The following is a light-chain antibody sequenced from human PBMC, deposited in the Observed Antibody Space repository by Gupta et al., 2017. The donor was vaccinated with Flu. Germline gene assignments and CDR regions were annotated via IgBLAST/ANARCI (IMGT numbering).Light chain of an antibody. J-gene: IGLJ3*02. V-gene: IGLV3-21*02. Sequence: SSVLTQPPSVSVAPGQTARITCGGNSIGTKSVHWYQQRPGQAPGVVVHDDNDRPSGIPERFSGSNSGNTATLTISRVEAGDEADYYCQVWDRGDDQPVFGGGTKVSVL. CDR3: QVWDRGDDQPV. CDR1: SIGTKS. CDR2: DDN.